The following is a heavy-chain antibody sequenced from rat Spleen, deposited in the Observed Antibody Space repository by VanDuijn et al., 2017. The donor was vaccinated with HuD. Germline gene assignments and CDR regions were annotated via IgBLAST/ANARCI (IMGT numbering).Heavy chain of an antibody. CDR3: AKDVTLVGGFFDY. D-gene: IGHD1-12*02. J-gene: IGHJ2*01. Sequence: EVQLVESGGGLVQPGRSMKLSCAASGFTFSSFAMAWVRQAPTKGLEWVASISYDGGNTYYRDSVKGRFTISRDNAKSSLYLQMDSLRSEDTSTYYCAKDVTLVGGFFDYWGQGVMVTVSS. CDR1: GFTFSSFA. V-gene: IGHV5-20*01. CDR2: ISYDGGNT.